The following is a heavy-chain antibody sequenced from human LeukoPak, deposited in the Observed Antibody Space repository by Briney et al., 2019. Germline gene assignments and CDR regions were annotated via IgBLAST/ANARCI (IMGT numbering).Heavy chain of an antibody. V-gene: IGHV1-18*01. J-gene: IGHJ4*02. Sequence: AGSVTVSCTASGYTFTSYGISWVRQAPGQGLEWMGWIRAYNGNTNYAQKLQGRVTMTRDTSTSTAYMEMRSVREGETAVYYCARDLHGYYDSSGYYYGIWGQGTLVTVXS. CDR3: ARDLHGYYDSSGYYYGI. CDR2: IRAYNGNT. CDR1: GYTFTSYG. D-gene: IGHD3-22*01.